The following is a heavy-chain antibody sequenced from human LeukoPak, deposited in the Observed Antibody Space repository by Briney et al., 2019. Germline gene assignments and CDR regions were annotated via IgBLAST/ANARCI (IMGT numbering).Heavy chain of an antibody. CDR3: AKDPPRIVGATGDAFDI. J-gene: IGHJ3*02. CDR1: GFTFSSYA. V-gene: IGHV3-23*01. CDR2: ISGSGGST. D-gene: IGHD1-26*01. Sequence: PGGSLRLSCAASGFTFSSYAMSWVRQAPGKGLEWVSAISGSGGSTYYADSVKGRFTISRDNSKNTLYLQMNSLRAEDTAVYYCAKDPPRIVGATGDAFDIWGQGTMVTVSS.